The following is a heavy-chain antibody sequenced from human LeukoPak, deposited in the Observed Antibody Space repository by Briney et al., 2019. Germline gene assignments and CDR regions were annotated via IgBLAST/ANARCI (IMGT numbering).Heavy chain of an antibody. J-gene: IGHJ4*02. CDR2: IDHSGTT. CDR1: GASFRNYY. D-gene: IGHD6-13*01. CDR3: ARSETYQYSSTSDY. V-gene: IGHV4-34*01. Sequence: SETLSLTCAVYGASFRNYYWSWIRQTPGKGLEWIGEIDHSGTTNYNPSLKSRVTISLDTSKNQFSLKVTSVTAADTAVYFSARSETYQYSSTSDYWGQGTLVTVSS.